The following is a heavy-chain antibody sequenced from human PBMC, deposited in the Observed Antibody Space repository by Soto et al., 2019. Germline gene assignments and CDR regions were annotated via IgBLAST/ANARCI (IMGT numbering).Heavy chain of an antibody. J-gene: IGHJ4*02. CDR3: ARDPYCSSTSCYLYSDY. CDR2: ISSSSSYI. V-gene: IGHV3-21*01. CDR1: GFTFSSYS. D-gene: IGHD2-2*01. Sequence: GGSLRLSCAASGFTFSSYSVNWVRQAPGKGLEWVSSISSSSSYIYYADSVKGRFTISRDNAKNSLYLQMNSLRAEDTAVYYCARDPYCSSTSCYLYSDYWGQGTPVTVS.